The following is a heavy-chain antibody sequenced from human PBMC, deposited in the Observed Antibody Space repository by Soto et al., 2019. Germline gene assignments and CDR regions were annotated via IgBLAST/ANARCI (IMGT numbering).Heavy chain of an antibody. Sequence: GGSLRLSCAASGFTFSSYAMHWVRQAPGKGLEWVAVISYDGSNKYYADSVKGRFTISRDNSKNTLYLQMNSLRAEDTAVYYCARGFSSIAALYYGMDVWGQGTTVTVSS. CDR1: GFTFSSYA. CDR2: ISYDGSNK. CDR3: ARGFSSIAALYYGMDV. D-gene: IGHD6-6*01. V-gene: IGHV3-30-3*01. J-gene: IGHJ6*02.